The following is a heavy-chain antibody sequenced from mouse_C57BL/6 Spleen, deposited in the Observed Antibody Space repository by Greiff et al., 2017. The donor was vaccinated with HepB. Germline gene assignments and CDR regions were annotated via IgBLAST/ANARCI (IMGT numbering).Heavy chain of an antibody. V-gene: IGHV1-64*01. CDR3: ARGFTTVVAIDY. D-gene: IGHD1-1*01. CDR2: IHPNSGST. Sequence: VQLQQPGAELVKPGASVKLSCKASGYTFTSYWMHWVKQRPGQGLEWIGMIHPNSGSTNYNEKFKSKATLTVDKSSSTAYMQLSSLTSEDSAVYYWARGFTTVVAIDYWGQGTTLTVSS. J-gene: IGHJ2*01. CDR1: GYTFTSYW.